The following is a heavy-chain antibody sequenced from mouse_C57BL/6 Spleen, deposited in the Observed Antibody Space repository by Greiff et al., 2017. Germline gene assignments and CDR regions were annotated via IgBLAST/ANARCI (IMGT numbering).Heavy chain of an antibody. CDR1: GFSLTSYG. CDR2: IWSGGST. J-gene: IGHJ4*01. D-gene: IGHD2-3*01. CDR3: ARIDLTGLLYAMDY. V-gene: IGHV2-2*01. Sequence: VKVVESGPGLVQPSQSLSITCTVSGFSLTSYGVHWVRQSPGKGLEWLGVIWSGGSTDYNAAFISRLSISKDNSKSQVFFKMNSLQADDTAIYYCARIDLTGLLYAMDYWGQGTSVTVSS.